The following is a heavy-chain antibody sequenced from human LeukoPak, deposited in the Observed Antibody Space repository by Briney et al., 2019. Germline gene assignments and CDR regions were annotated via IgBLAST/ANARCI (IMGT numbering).Heavy chain of an antibody. CDR2: VNPNSGNT. V-gene: IGHV1-8*01. D-gene: IGHD2-15*01. Sequence: GASVKVSCKAFGYTFTSYDINWVRQATGQGLEWMGWVNPNSGNTGYAQKFQGRVTMTRNTSISTAYMELSSLRSEDTAVYYCASNLGYCSGGSCYSFGYWGQGTLVTVSS. J-gene: IGHJ4*02. CDR1: GYTFTSYD. CDR3: ASNLGYCSGGSCYSFGY.